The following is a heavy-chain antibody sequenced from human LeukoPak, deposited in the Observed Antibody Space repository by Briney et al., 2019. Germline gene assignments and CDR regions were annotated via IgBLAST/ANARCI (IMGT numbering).Heavy chain of an antibody. Sequence: GASVKVSCKASGGTFSSYAISWVRQAPGQGLEWMGRIIPILGTANYAQKFQGRVTITADESTSTAYMELSSLRSEDTAVYYCATLAVVTPAGGPFDYWGQGTLVTVSS. V-gene: IGHV1-69*11. J-gene: IGHJ4*02. CDR3: ATLAVVTPAGGPFDY. D-gene: IGHD4-23*01. CDR1: GGTFSSYA. CDR2: IIPILGTA.